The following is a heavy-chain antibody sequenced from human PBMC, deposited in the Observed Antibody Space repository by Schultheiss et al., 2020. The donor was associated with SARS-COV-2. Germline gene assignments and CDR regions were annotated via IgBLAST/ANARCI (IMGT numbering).Heavy chain of an antibody. J-gene: IGHJ4*02. Sequence: GGSLRLSCAASGFTFSDHYMSWIRQAPGKGLEWVSAISGSGGSTYYADSVKGRFTISRDNSKNTLYLQMNSLRAEDTAVYYCAKGKGDYSDYWGQGTLVTVSS. V-gene: IGHV3-23*01. CDR3: AKGKGDYSDY. CDR1: GFTFSDHY. CDR2: ISGSGGST.